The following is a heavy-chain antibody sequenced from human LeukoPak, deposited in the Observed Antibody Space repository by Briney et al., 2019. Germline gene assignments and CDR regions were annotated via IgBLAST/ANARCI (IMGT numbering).Heavy chain of an antibody. CDR1: GYTFTGYY. D-gene: IGHD5-12*01. V-gene: IGHV1-2*02. CDR3: ASSTDSGYDYFDY. Sequence: ASVKVSCKASGYTFTGYYMHWVRQAPGQGLEWMGWINPNSGGTNYAQKFQGRVTMTRDTSISTAYMELSRLRSDDTAVYCCASSTDSGYDYFDYWGQGTLVTVSS. J-gene: IGHJ4*02. CDR2: INPNSGGT.